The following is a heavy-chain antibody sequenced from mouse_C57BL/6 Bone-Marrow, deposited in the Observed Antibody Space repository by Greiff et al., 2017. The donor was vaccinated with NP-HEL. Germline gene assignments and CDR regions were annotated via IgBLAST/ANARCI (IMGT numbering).Heavy chain of an antibody. Sequence: EVQLVESGPVLVKPGASVKMSCKASGYTFTDYYMNWVKQSHGKSLEWIGVINPYNGGTSYNQKFKGKATLTVDKSSSTAYMELNSLTSEDSAVYYCARSPYYYGSSPFAYWGQGTLVTVSA. V-gene: IGHV1-19*01. CDR1: GYTFTDYY. J-gene: IGHJ3*01. CDR3: ARSPYYYGSSPFAY. CDR2: INPYNGGT. D-gene: IGHD1-1*01.